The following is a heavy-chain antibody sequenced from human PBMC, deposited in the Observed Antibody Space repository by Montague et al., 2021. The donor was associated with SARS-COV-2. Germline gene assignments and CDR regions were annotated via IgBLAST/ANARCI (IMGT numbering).Heavy chain of an antibody. V-gene: IGHV4-59*01. D-gene: IGHD3-16*01. Sequence: SETLSLTCAVYVGSFSGYYWSWIRQPPGKGLEWIGYIYHSGNTKYNPSLKSRVSISVDTSKNQFSLRLSSVTAADTAVYYCAREYRIELWQTNWYFGLWGRGTLVTASS. J-gene: IGHJ2*01. CDR3: AREYRIELWQTNWYFGL. CDR2: IYHSGNT. CDR1: VGSFSGYY.